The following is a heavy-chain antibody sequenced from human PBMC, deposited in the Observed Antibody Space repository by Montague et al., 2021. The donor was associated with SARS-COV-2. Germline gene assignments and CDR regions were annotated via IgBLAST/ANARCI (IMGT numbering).Heavy chain of an antibody. D-gene: IGHD2-2*01. CDR3: ARGRRPVVVPGAGPAGRAFDI. CDR1: CGSISSSSYY. CDR2: VNQSGTT. V-gene: IGHV4-39*07. Sequence: SETLSLTCTVSCGSISSSSYYWGWIRQPPGKGLEWIGEVNQSGTTIYNPSVKSGVTISEDTSKNQFYLRLNSVTAADTAVYYCARGRRPVVVPGAGPAGRAFDIWGQGTMVTVS. J-gene: IGHJ3*02.